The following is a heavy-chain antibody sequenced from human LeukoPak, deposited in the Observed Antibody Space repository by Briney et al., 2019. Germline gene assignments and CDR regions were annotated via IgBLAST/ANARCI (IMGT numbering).Heavy chain of an antibody. J-gene: IGHJ6*02. V-gene: IGHV3-33*01. CDR1: GFTFSSYG. D-gene: IGHD2-21*02. CDR3: ARDILSAYCGGDCYPLNGMDV. CDR2: IWYDGSNK. Sequence: GGSLRLSCAASGFTFSSYGMHWVRQAPGKGLEWVAVIWYDGSNKYYADSVKGRFTISRDNSKNTLYLQMNSLRAEDTAVYYCARDILSAYCGGDCYPLNGMDVWGQGTTDTVSS.